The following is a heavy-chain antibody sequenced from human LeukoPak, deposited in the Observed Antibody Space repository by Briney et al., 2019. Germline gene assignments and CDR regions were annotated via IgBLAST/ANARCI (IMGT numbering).Heavy chain of an antibody. CDR1: GYTFTGYY. V-gene: IGHV1-2*02. Sequence: ASVKVSCKASGYTFTGYYMHWVRQAPGQGLEWMGWINPNSGGTSYAQEFQGRVTMTRDTSISTAYMELSRLRSDDTAVYYCARLTSSGWSNYFDYWGQGTLVTVSS. D-gene: IGHD6-19*01. CDR3: ARLTSSGWSNYFDY. J-gene: IGHJ4*02. CDR2: INPNSGGT.